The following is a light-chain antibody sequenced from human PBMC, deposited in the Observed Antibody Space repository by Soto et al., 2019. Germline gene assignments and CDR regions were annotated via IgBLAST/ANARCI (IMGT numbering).Light chain of an antibody. CDR3: SSYTSISTYV. Sequence: QSVLTQPASVFGAPGQSITISFPGTSRDVGGYNFVSWYQQHPGKAPKLMIYDVRNRPSGVSNRFSGSKSVNTASLTISGLQAEDETDYYCSSYTSISTYVLGTGTKVTVL. CDR1: SRDVGGYNF. CDR2: DVR. J-gene: IGLJ1*01. V-gene: IGLV2-14*01.